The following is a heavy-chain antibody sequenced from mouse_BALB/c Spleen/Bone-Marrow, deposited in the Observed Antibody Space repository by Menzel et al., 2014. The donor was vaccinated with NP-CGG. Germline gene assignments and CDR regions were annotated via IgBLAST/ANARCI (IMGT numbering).Heavy chain of an antibody. CDR3: ARQGYGYVDFDV. Sequence: EVQGVESGGGLVKPGGSLKLSCAASGFAFSSYDMSWVRQTPEKRLEWVAYISSGGGSTYYPDTVKGRFTISRDNAKNTLYLQMSGLKSEDTAMYYCARQGYGYVDFDVWGAGTTVTVSS. CDR1: GFAFSSYD. J-gene: IGHJ1*01. V-gene: IGHV5-12-1*01. CDR2: ISSGGGST. D-gene: IGHD1-2*01.